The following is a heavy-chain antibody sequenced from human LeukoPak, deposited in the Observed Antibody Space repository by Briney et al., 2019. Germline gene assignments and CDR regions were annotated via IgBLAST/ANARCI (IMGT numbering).Heavy chain of an antibody. V-gene: IGHV3-30*18. CDR2: ISYDGSNK. CDR1: GFTLSSYG. D-gene: IGHD4-17*01. Sequence: PGGSLRLSCAASGFTLSSYGMHWVRQAPGKGLEWVAVISYDGSNKYYADSVKGRFTISRDNSKNTLYLQMNSLRPEDTAVYYCAKGGASVTRYVDYWGQGTLVTVSS. J-gene: IGHJ4*02. CDR3: AKGGASVTRYVDY.